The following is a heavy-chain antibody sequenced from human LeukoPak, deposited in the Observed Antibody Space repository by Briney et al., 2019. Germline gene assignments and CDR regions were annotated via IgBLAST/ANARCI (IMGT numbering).Heavy chain of an antibody. D-gene: IGHD3-10*01. CDR3: AGTFYSGSGDLNWCHP. CDR2: IYTSGST. J-gene: IGHJ5*02. CDR1: GGSISSYY. Sequence: PAETLSLTCAVSGGSISSYYWSWIRQPPGKGLEWLGYIYTSGSTDYNPSLMGRGTISVDTSKNQFSLKLTSVTAADTAMYYCAGTFYSGSGDLNWCHPWGQGTLVSVSS. V-gene: IGHV4-4*08.